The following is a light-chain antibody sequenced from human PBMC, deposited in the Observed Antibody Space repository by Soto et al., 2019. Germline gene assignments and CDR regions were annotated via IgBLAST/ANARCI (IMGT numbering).Light chain of an antibody. Sequence: QSVMTQPPSVSAAPGQKVTISCSGGTSNIGNNYVSWYQQLPGTAPRLLMYENNKRPSGIPDRFSGSKSGTSATLGITGLLTGDEADYYCGTWDSSLSAYVFGTGTKLTVL. CDR1: TSNIGNNY. V-gene: IGLV1-51*02. CDR2: ENN. J-gene: IGLJ1*01. CDR3: GTWDSSLSAYV.